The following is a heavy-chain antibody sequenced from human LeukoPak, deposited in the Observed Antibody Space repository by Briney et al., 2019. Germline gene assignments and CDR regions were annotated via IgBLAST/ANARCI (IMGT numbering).Heavy chain of an antibody. V-gene: IGHV1-46*01. Sequence: ASVKVSCKASGYTFIAYHMHWVRQAPGQGLEWMGIINPSGGSTSYAQKFQGRVTMTRDTSTSTVYMELSSLRSEDTAVYYCARDVTGMDPWGQGTLVTVSS. CDR2: INPSGGST. CDR1: GYTFIAYH. D-gene: IGHD6-13*01. J-gene: IGHJ5*02. CDR3: ARDVTGMDP.